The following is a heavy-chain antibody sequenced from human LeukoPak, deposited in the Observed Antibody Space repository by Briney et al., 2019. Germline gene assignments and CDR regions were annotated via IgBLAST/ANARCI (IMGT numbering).Heavy chain of an antibody. CDR3: ATAKDGFSGYDYLFDY. D-gene: IGHD5-12*01. J-gene: IGHJ4*02. CDR2: FSYDGSTQ. Sequence: GGSLRLTCAGSGFTFSTYGRHGVRQARGKGREWVALFSYDGSTQRYADSVKGRFTISRDNSKNSLYLQMNSLRTEDTAVYYCATAKDGFSGYDYLFDYWGQGTLVTVSS. V-gene: IGHV3-30-3*01. CDR1: GFTFSTYG.